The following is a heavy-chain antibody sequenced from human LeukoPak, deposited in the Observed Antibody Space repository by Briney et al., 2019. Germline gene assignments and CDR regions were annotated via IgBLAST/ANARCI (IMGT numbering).Heavy chain of an antibody. J-gene: IGHJ3*02. CDR2: IYPGDSDT. V-gene: IGHV5-51*01. CDR3: ARQGYSGYEGPYDAFDI. Sequence: GESLKISCKGSGYSFTSYWIGWVRQIPGKGLEWMGIIYPGDSDTRYSPSFQGQVTISADKSISTAYLQWSSLKASDTAMYYCARQGYSGYEGPYDAFDIWGQGTMVTVSS. CDR1: GYSFTSYW. D-gene: IGHD5-12*01.